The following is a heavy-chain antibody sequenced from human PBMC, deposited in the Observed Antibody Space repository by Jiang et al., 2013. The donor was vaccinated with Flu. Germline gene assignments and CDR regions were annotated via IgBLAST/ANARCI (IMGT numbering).Heavy chain of an antibody. CDR3: ARGFGTFYGGNWFDP. J-gene: IGHJ5*02. D-gene: IGHD2/OR15-2a*01. Sequence: GLVQPGGSLRLSCAASGFIFSTYNMNWVRQAPGKGLEWVSYITSSSNTIYYTDSVKGRFTISRDNAKSSLYLQMDSLRDEDTAVYYCARGFGTFYGGNWFDPWGQGTLVTVSS. V-gene: IGHV3-48*02. CDR2: ITSSSNTI. CDR1: GFIFSTYN.